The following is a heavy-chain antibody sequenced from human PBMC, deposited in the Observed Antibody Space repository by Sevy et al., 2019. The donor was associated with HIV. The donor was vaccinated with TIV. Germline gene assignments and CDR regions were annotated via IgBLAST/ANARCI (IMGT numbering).Heavy chain of an antibody. V-gene: IGHV3-23*01. CDR2: LSFGCGKI. J-gene: IGHJ4*02. Sequence: GGSLRLSCAASGFTFSKYSMSWVRQPPGKGLEWVSTLSFGCGKINYADSVKGRFTISRDNAKSSVYLPMNNLRPEDTAVYYCAREGCTKPHDYWGQGTLVTVSS. D-gene: IGHD2-8*01. CDR1: GFTFSKYS. CDR3: AREGCTKPHDY.